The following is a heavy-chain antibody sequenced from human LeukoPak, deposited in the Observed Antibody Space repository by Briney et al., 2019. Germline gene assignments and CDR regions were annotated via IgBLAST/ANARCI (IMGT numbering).Heavy chain of an antibody. CDR3: AADLSNPRMGASYLDS. V-gene: IGHV1-58*01. CDR1: GFTSTNFA. Sequence: SVKVSCKASGFTSTNFAVQWVRQARGQRLEWIGWVIVGSGATKCAQDFQERVTITRDLSTSTLYMELRSLTSEDTAVYYCAADLSNPRMGASYLDSWGQGTLVTVSS. D-gene: IGHD3-16*01. J-gene: IGHJ4*02. CDR2: VIVGSGAT.